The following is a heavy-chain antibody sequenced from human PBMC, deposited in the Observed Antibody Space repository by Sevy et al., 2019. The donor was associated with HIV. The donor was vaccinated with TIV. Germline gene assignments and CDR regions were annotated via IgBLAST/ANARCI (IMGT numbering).Heavy chain of an antibody. D-gene: IGHD3-10*01. CDR2: ISYDGSNK. J-gene: IGHJ3*02. CDR3: ARDWVGITMVRGVMDAFDI. Sequence: GGSLRLSCAASGFTFSSYAMHWVRQAPGKGLEWVAVISYDGSNKYYADSVKGRFTISRDNSKNTLYLQMNSLRAEDTAVYCCARDWVGITMVRGVMDAFDIWGQGTMVTVSS. V-gene: IGHV3-30-3*01. CDR1: GFTFSSYA.